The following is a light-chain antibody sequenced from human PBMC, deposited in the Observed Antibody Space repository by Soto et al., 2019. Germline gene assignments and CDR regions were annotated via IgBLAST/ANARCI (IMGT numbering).Light chain of an antibody. V-gene: IGKV3-15*01. Sequence: PATLSLSPGETATLSCRASQSISNYLAWYQQKPGQAPRLLIYGASTRATGIPARFSGSGSGTEFTLTISSLQSEDFAVYYCQQYHNWWTFGQGTKVDIK. CDR1: QSISNY. J-gene: IGKJ1*01. CDR3: QQYHNWWT. CDR2: GAS.